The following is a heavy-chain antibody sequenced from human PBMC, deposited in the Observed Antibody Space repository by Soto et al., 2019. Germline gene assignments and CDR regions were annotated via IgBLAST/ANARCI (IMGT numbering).Heavy chain of an antibody. CDR1: GFTFSSYG. V-gene: IGHV3-33*01. CDR2: IWYDGSNT. D-gene: IGHD6-13*01. J-gene: IGHJ4*02. CDR3: ARDQLYSSSWFDY. Sequence: QVQLVESGGGVVQPGGSLRLSCAASGFTFSSYGMHWVRQAPGKGLDWVAVIWYDGSNTYYADSVKGRFTISRDNSKNTLSMKMNSLRAEDTAVYYCARDQLYSSSWFDYWGQGTLVTVSS.